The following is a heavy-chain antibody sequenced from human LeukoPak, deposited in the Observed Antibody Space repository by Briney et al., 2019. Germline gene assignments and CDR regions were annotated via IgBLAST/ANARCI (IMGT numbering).Heavy chain of an antibody. J-gene: IGHJ4*02. V-gene: IGHV5-51*01. CDR3: ARHRRRSIIGTASSRGFDS. CDR2: IYPADSDT. Sequence: GASVKVSCKASGYTFTTYWIGWVRQMPGKGLEWMGIIYPADSDTTYSPSFQGQVTISADKSISTAYLQWSSLKASDTAMYYCARHRRRSIIGTASSRGFDSWGQGTLVTVSS. CDR1: GYTFTTYW. D-gene: IGHD3-10*01.